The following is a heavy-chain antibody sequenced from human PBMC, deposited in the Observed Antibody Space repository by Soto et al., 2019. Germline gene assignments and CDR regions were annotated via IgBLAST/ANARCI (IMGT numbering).Heavy chain of an antibody. Sequence: LPLTCTVSGGSISSSSYYWGWSRQRPWTGLEWIGSIYYSGSTYYNPSLKSRVTISVDTSNNQFSLQLSSLTAADTDLYSSASPRTGNALDIWGQGTMVTVSS. J-gene: IGHJ3*02. CDR2: IYYSGST. CDR1: GGSISSSSYY. CDR3: ASPRTGNALDI. V-gene: IGHV4-39*01.